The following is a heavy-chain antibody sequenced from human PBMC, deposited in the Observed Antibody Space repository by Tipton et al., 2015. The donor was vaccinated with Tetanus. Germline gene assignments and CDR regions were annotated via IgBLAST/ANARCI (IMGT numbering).Heavy chain of an antibody. Sequence: QSGPEVKQPGESLKISCKGSGYMFSSHWIGWVRQVPGKGLEWLGTIYPGDSYSTYSPSFEGQVTISVDRSIDTAYLQWSSLKASDTAIYYCVRPLTSVAFGGFAFDVWGQGTLVTVSS. D-gene: IGHD3-16*01. CDR3: VRPLTSVAFGGFAFDV. CDR2: IYPGDSYS. V-gene: IGHV5-51*01. CDR1: GYMFSSHW. J-gene: IGHJ3*01.